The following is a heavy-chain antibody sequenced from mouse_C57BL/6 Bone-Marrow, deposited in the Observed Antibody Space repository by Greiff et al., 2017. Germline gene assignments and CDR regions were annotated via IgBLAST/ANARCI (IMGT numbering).Heavy chain of an antibody. J-gene: IGHJ2*01. CDR2: IDPSDSYT. CDR3: ATLDSSGYAFDY. V-gene: IGHV1-50*01. D-gene: IGHD3-2*02. Sequence: VQLQQPGAELVKPGASVKLSCKASGYTFTSYWMQWVKQRPGQGLEWIGEIDPSDSYTNYNQKFKGKATLTVDTSSSTAYMQLSSLTSEDSAVYYCATLDSSGYAFDYWGQGTTLTVSS. CDR1: GYTFTSYW.